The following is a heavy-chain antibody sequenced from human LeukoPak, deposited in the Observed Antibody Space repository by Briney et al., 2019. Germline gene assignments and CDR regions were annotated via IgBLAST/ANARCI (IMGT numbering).Heavy chain of an antibody. CDR3: ARGESSSWYHYDY. V-gene: IGHV3-21*01. J-gene: IGHJ4*02. D-gene: IGHD6-13*01. CDR2: ISSSSSYI. Sequence: GGSLRLSCAASGFTFSSYSMNWVRQAPGKGLEWVSSISSSSSYIYYADSVKGRFTISRDNAKNSLYLQMNSLRAEDTAVYYCARGESSSWYHYDYWGQGTLVTVSS. CDR1: GFTFSSYS.